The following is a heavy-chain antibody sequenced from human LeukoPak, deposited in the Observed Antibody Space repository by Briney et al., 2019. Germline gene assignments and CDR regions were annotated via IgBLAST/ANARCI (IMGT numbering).Heavy chain of an antibody. CDR1: GFTFSSYA. CDR2: ISSNGGRT. CDR3: ARVSSGYSSGCYIDY. D-gene: IGHD6-19*01. J-gene: IGHJ4*02. V-gene: IGHV3-64*01. Sequence: GGSLRLSCAASGFTFSSYAMHWVRQAPGKGLEYVSAISSNGGRTHYANSVRGRFTISRDNSKNTLYLQMGSLRAEERAVDYCARVSSGYSSGCYIDYWGQGTLVTVSS.